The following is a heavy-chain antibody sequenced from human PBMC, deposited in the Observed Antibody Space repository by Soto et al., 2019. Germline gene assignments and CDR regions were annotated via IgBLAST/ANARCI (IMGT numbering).Heavy chain of an antibody. CDR2: IRSKAYGGTT. D-gene: IGHD3-3*01. CDR3: TRIEHYDLLAFDI. Sequence: PGGSLRLSCTASGFTFGDYAMSWFRQAPGKGLEWVGFIRSKAYGGTTEYAASVKGRFTISRDDSKSIAYLQMNSLKTEDTAVYYCTRIEHYDLLAFDIWGQGTMVTVSS. J-gene: IGHJ3*02. V-gene: IGHV3-49*03. CDR1: GFTFGDYA.